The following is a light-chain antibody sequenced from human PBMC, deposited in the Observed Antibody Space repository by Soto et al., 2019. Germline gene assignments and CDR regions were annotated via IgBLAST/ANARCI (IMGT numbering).Light chain of an antibody. CDR1: SRDVGGYSY. CDR3: ASYTTSSTYV. CDR2: DVS. V-gene: IGLV2-14*01. Sequence: QSALTQPASGSGSPGQSIAISRTGTSRDVGGYSYVSWYQQQPGKAPKLVISDVSNRPSGVSDRFSGSKSGNTASLTISGLQTEDEADYYCASYTTSSTYVFGTGTKLTVL. J-gene: IGLJ1*01.